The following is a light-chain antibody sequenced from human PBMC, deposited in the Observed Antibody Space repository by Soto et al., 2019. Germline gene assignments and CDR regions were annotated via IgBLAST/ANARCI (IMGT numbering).Light chain of an antibody. CDR1: QSISTY. V-gene: IGKV1-39*01. J-gene: IGKJ2*01. Sequence: DIPMTQSPSSLSASVGDRVTITCRASQSISTYLNWYQQKPGKATKGLIYAASRLQSGVPSRFSVTGTGTAFILTISSLQTEDFATYYCQQCYSTPLTFGQGTKLEIK. CDR2: AAS. CDR3: QQCYSTPLT.